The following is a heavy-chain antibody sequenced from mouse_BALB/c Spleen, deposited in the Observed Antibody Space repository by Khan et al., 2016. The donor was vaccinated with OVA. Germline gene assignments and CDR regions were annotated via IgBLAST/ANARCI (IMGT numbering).Heavy chain of an antibody. CDR1: GFTFSSYG. CDR2: ISSVGDYT. D-gene: IGHD2-4*01. J-gene: IGHJ2*01. CDR3: ARLMITTNFDC. V-gene: IGHV5-6*01. Sequence: EVQLVESGGDLVKPGGSLKLSCAASGFTFSSYGMSWVRQTPDKRLEWVATISSVGDYTYYPDSVKGRFSISRDNGKNILYLQMSSLRSEDTAMYYCARLMITTNFDCWGQGTTLTVSS.